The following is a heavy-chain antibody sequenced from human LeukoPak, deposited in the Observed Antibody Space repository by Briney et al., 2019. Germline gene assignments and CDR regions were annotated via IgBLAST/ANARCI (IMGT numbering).Heavy chain of an antibody. V-gene: IGHV1-2*02. CDR1: GYTFTGYY. CDR2: INPNSGGT. Sequence: GASVKVSCKASGYTFTGYYMHWVRQAPGQGLEWMGWINPNSGGTNFAQKFQGRVTMTRDTSISTAYMELSRLRSDDTAVYYCARDNGGSGYFDYWGQGTLVTVSS. D-gene: IGHD1-26*01. J-gene: IGHJ4*02. CDR3: ARDNGGSGYFDY.